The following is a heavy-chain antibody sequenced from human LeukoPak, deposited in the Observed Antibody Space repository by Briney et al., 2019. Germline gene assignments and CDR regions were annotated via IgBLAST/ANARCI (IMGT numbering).Heavy chain of an antibody. D-gene: IGHD2-15*01. Sequence: PGGTLRLSCAASGFTFSSYGMSWVRQAPGKGLEWVSAISGSGGSTYYADSVKGRFTISRDNSKNTLYLQMNSLRAEDTAVYYCAKDGDLYCSGGSCHPFDYWGQGTLVTVSS. CDR1: GFTFSSYG. CDR2: ISGSGGST. CDR3: AKDGDLYCSGGSCHPFDY. V-gene: IGHV3-23*01. J-gene: IGHJ4*02.